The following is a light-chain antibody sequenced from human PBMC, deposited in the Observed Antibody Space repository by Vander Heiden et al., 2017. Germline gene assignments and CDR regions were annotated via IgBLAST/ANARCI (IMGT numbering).Light chain of an antibody. CDR3: LVYYGGAYV. V-gene: IGLV7-43*01. CDR1: SGAVGSGYY. Sequence: QTVVTQEPSLTVSPGGTVPLTCASSSGAVGSGYYPNWFQQKPGQPPRSLIYSTNNKHSWTPARFSGSLLGGKAALTLSDVQPEDEAEYYCLVYYGGAYVFGTGTKVTVL. CDR2: STN. J-gene: IGLJ1*01.